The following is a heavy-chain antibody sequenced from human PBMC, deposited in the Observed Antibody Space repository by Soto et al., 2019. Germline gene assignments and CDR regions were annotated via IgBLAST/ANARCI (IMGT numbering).Heavy chain of an antibody. CDR1: GYTFTSYD. D-gene: IGHD3-22*01. CDR2: MNPNSGNT. J-gene: IGHJ6*02. CDR3: AKVVYNYDNSGHSWRAGYDYNGMEV. Sequence: ASVKVSCKASGYTFTSYDINWVRQATGQGLEWMGWMNPNSGNTGYAQKFQGRVTMTRNTSISTAYMELSSLRSEDTAVYYCAKVVYNYDNSGHSWRAGYDYNGMEVWGHGTTVTVSS. V-gene: IGHV1-8*01.